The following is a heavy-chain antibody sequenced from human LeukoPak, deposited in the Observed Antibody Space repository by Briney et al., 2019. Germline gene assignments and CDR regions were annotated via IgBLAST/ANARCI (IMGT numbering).Heavy chain of an antibody. Sequence: GGSLRLSCAASGFTFSSYAMNGVRQAPGKGLEWVSGISGSGGSTYYADSVKGRLTIPRDNSKNTLYLQMNSLRAEDTAVYYCAKEGVLGATMSNSWFDPWGQGTLVTVSS. D-gene: IGHD1-26*01. J-gene: IGHJ5*02. CDR3: AKEGVLGATMSNSWFDP. V-gene: IGHV3-23*01. CDR2: ISGSGGST. CDR1: GFTFSSYA.